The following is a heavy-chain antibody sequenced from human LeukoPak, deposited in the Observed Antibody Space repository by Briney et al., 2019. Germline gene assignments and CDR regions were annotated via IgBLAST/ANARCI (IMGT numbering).Heavy chain of an antibody. CDR3: ARRYSSSSWGDFDY. CDR2: IYSGGST. J-gene: IGHJ4*02. V-gene: IGHV3-53*01. Sequence: GGSLRLSCAASGFTVSSNYMSWVRQAPGKGLEWVSVIYSGGSTYYADSVKGRFTISRDNSKNTLYLQMNNLRAEDTAVYYCARRYSSSSWGDFDYWGQGTLVTVSS. CDR1: GFTVSSNY. D-gene: IGHD6-6*01.